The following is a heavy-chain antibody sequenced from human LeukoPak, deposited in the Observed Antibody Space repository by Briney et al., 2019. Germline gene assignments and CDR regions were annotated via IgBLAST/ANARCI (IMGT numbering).Heavy chain of an antibody. CDR3: AKGTQFGSTHWFDP. Sequence: SGGSLRLSCAASGFTFNNYGMHWVRQAPGKGLEWVAFIQYDGSDKYYPDSVQGRFTISRDNSKDTLYLQMNSLRAEDTAVYYCAKGTQFGSTHWFDPWGQGTLVTVSS. D-gene: IGHD3-16*01. V-gene: IGHV3-30*02. J-gene: IGHJ5*02. CDR1: GFTFNNYG. CDR2: IQYDGSDK.